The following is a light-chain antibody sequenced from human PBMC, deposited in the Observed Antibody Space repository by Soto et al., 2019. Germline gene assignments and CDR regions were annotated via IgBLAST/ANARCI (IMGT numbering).Light chain of an antibody. CDR2: LGS. CDR3: MQALQTPYT. CDR1: QSLLYSNGYNY. V-gene: IGKV2-28*01. J-gene: IGKJ2*01. Sequence: DIVMTQSPPTLPVTPGEPASISCRSSQSLLYSNGYNYLDWYLQKPGQSPQLLIYLGSNRASGVPDRFSGSGSGTDFTLKISRVEAEDVGVYYCMQALQTPYTFGQGTKLEIK.